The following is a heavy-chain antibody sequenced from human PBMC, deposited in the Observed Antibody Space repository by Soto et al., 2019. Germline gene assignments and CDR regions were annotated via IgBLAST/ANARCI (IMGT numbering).Heavy chain of an antibody. D-gene: IGHD6-19*01. J-gene: IGHJ4*02. V-gene: IGHV3-7*05. CDR3: AGGIGWESAL. CDR1: GFSFGAYW. CDR2: MDQDGTEK. Sequence: EVQLVESGGGLVQPGGSLRLSCAASGFSFGAYWLTWVRQAPGKGLEWVANMDQDGTEKNYVDSVKGRFTISRDNARNSLYLPMNSLRVSDTAVYCCAGGIGWESALWGQGTHVTVSS.